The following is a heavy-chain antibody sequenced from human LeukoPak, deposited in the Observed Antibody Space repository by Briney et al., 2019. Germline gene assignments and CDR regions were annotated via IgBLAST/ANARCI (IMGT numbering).Heavy chain of an antibody. CDR1: GYSFTSYW. CDR2: IYPGDSDT. V-gene: IGHV5-51*01. J-gene: IGHJ5*02. D-gene: IGHD5-18*01. Sequence: GESLKISCKGSGYSFTSYWICWVRQMPVKGVEWMGIIYPGDSDTRYSPSFQGQATIAANKSISTAYLQWSSLKASDTAMYYFARLYSYSDGGQPWGQGPLVPVPS. CDR3: ARLYSYSDGGQP.